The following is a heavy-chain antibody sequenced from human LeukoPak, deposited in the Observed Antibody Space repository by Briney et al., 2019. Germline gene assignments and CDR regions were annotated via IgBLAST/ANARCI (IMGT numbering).Heavy chain of an antibody. CDR1: GGTFTSYA. J-gene: IGHJ6*04. V-gene: IGHV1-69*01. Sequence: ASVKLSCNASGGTFTSYAISWVRQAPGQGLEWMGGIIPIFGTANYAQKFQGRVTITADESTSTAYMELSSLRSEDTAVYYCARDADPESYSSGWFGVSGMDVWGKGTPVTVSS. CDR2: IIPIFGTA. CDR3: ARDADPESYSSGWFGVSGMDV. D-gene: IGHD6-19*01.